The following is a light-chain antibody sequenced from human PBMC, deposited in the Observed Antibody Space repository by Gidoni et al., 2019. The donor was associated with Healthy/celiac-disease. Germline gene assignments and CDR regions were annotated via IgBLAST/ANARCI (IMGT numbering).Light chain of an antibody. CDR3: QSYDSSLSVHVV. J-gene: IGLJ2*01. Sequence: QSVLTQPPPVSGAPGQRVTIPCTGSSSNIGAGYDVHWYQQLPGTAPKLLIYGNRNRPSGVPDRFSGSKSGTSASLAIAGLQAEDEADYYCQSYDSSLSVHVVFGGGTKLTVL. CDR1: SSNIGAGYD. V-gene: IGLV1-40*01. CDR2: GNR.